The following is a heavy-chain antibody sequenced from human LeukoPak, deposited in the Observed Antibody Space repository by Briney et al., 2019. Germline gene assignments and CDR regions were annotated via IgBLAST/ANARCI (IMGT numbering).Heavy chain of an antibody. D-gene: IGHD1-1*01. CDR1: GFTFSSYA. V-gene: IGHV3-23*01. J-gene: IGHJ2*01. CDR2: ISGSGGST. CDR3: AREAMGTGNWYFDL. Sequence: PGGSLRLSCAASGFTFSSYAMSWVRQAPGKGLEWVSAISGSGGSTYYADSVKGRFTISRDNAKSTLYLQMDSLRAEDTAVYYCAREAMGTGNWYFDLWGRGTLVTVSS.